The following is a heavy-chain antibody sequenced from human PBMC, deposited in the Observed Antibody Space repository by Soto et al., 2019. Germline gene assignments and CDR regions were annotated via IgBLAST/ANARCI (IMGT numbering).Heavy chain of an antibody. CDR1: GFTFSSHA. J-gene: IGHJ4*02. CDR3: ARDLWWYLH. D-gene: IGHD2-15*01. CDR2: ISAGSEGA. V-gene: IGHV3-23*01. Sequence: EVQLLESGGGLVQPGGALRLSCAASGFTFSSHAMSWVRQAPGKGLEWISSISAGSEGAYYADSVKGRFTISRDNSNNTLYRQMNSLRAEDTAVYYCARDLWWYLHWGQGTLVTVSS.